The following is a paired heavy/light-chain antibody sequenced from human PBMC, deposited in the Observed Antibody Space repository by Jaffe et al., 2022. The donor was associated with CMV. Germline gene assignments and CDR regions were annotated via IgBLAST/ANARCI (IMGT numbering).Light chain of an antibody. CDR1: QSISSY. CDR2: AAS. V-gene: IGKV1-39*01. Sequence: DIQMTQSPSSLSASVGDRVTITCRASQSISSYLNWYQQKPGKAPKLLIYAASSLQSGVPSRFSGSGSGTDFTLTISSLQPEDFATYYCQQSYSTPFFGPGTKVDIK. J-gene: IGKJ3*01. CDR3: QQSYSTPF.
Heavy chain of an antibody. CDR1: GFTFSSYA. CDR3: AKDNLLGYCSGGSCYFDY. D-gene: IGHD2-15*01. CDR2: ISGSGGST. Sequence: EVQLVESGGGLVQPGGSLRLSCAASGFTFSSYAMSWVRQAPGKGLEWVSAISGSGGSTYYADSVKGRFTISRDNSKNTLYLQMNSLRAEDTAVYYCAKDNLLGYCSGGSCYFDYWGQGTLVTVSS. J-gene: IGHJ4*02. V-gene: IGHV3-23*04.